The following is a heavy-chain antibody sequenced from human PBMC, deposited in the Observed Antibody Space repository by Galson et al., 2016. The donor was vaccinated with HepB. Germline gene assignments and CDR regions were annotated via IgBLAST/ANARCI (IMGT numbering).Heavy chain of an antibody. Sequence: SLRLSCAASGFTFSNYGMHWVRQAPGKGLEWVAVIWYDGSNKNYADSVKGRFTISRDNSKNTLYLQMNSLRDEDTAVYYCTRYPSPGAFDIWGQGTMVIVAS. D-gene: IGHD1-1*01. J-gene: IGHJ3*02. CDR3: TRYPSPGAFDI. CDR1: GFTFSNYG. CDR2: IWYDGSNK. V-gene: IGHV3-33*01.